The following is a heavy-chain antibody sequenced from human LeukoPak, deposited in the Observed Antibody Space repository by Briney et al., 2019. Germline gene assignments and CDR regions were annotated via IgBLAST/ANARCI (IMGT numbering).Heavy chain of an antibody. CDR1: GYPFTFA. CDR2: ISGSGGDT. D-gene: IGHD6-6*01. CDR3: AKQSTARSLGE. V-gene: IGHV3-23*01. Sequence: GGSLRLSCAASGYPFTFAMSWVRQAPGKGLEWVSSISGSGGDTYYADSVKGRFTVSRENSRNTLYLQMNSLRAEDTAVYYCAKQSTARSLGEGGRGTLVTVSS. J-gene: IGHJ4*02.